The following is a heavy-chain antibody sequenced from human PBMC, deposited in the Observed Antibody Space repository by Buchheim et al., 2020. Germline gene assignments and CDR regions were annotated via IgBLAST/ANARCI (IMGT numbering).Heavy chain of an antibody. J-gene: IGHJ6*02. CDR2: IYYSGST. V-gene: IGHV4-39*01. Sequence: QLQLQESGPGLVKPSETLSLTCTVSGGSISSSSYYWGWIRQPPGKGLEWIGSIYYSGSTYYNPSLKSRVTISVDTSKNQFSLKLSSVTSADTAVYYCATISSSWYYYYGMDVWGQGTT. D-gene: IGHD6-13*01. CDR3: ATISSSWYYYYGMDV. CDR1: GGSISSSSYY.